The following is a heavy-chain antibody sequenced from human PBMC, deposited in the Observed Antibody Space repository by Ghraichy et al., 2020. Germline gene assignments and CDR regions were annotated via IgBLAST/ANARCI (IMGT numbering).Heavy chain of an antibody. D-gene: IGHD1-26*01. Sequence: SGPTLVKPTQTLTLTCTFSGFSLSTSGMCVSWIRQPPGKALEWLALIDWDDDKYYSTSLKTRLTISKDTSKTQVVLTMTNMDPVDTATYYCARILALVSYWGGYFDYWGQGTLVTVSS. CDR1: GFSLSTSGMC. V-gene: IGHV2-70*01. CDR3: ARILALVSYWGGYFDY. J-gene: IGHJ4*02. CDR2: IDWDDDK.